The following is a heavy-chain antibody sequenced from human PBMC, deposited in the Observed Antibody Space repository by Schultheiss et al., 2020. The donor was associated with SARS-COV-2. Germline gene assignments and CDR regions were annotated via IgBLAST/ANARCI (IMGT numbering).Heavy chain of an antibody. D-gene: IGHD6-6*01. CDR1: GGSFSGYY. CDR3: ARAGYSSSNWFDP. CDR2: INHSGSA. Sequence: GSLRLSCAVYGGSFSGYYWSWIRQPPGKGLEWIGEINHSGSANHNPSLKSRVTISVDTSRNQFSLKLSSVTAADTAVYYCARAGYSSSNWFDPWGQGTLVTVSS. J-gene: IGHJ5*02. V-gene: IGHV4-34*01.